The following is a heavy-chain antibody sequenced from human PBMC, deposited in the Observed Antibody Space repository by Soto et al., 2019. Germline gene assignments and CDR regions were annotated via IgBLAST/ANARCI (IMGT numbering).Heavy chain of an antibody. V-gene: IGHV1-3*01. Sequence: ASVKVSCKASGYTFTSYAMHWVRQAPGQRLEWMGWINAGNGNTKYSQKFQGRVTITRDTSASTAYMELSSLRSEDTAVYCCARGYSGSYYAFDIWGQGTMVTVSS. CDR2: INAGNGNT. CDR1: GYTFTSYA. CDR3: ARGYSGSYYAFDI. D-gene: IGHD1-26*01. J-gene: IGHJ3*02.